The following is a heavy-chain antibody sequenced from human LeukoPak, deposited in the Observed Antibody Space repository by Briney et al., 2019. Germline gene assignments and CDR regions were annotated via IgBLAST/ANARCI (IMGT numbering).Heavy chain of an antibody. Sequence: SETLSLTCTVSGGSISSGDYYWSWIRQPPGKGLEWIGYIYYSGSTYYNPSLKSRVTISVDTSKNQFSLKLSSVTAADTAVYYCARVPLGGYSYGHWYFDLWGRGTLVTVSS. CDR3: ARVPLGGYSYGHWYFDL. V-gene: IGHV4-30-4*01. D-gene: IGHD5-18*01. J-gene: IGHJ2*01. CDR1: GGSISSGDYY. CDR2: IYYSGST.